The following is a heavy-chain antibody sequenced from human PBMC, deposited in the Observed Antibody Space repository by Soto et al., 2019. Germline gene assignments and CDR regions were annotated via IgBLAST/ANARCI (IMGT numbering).Heavy chain of an antibody. Sequence: EVQLVESGGGLVQPGGSLRLSCAASGFSFSDYYINWVRQAPGKGLEWVGRTRNKASSYTTEYAAFVKGRFTISRDDSKILIYLQMNSLKAADTAVYYCAREGSSSGPDYEYWGQGTLVTVSS. V-gene: IGHV3-72*01. CDR1: GFSFSDYY. CDR3: AREGSSSGPDYEY. D-gene: IGHD3-22*01. J-gene: IGHJ4*02. CDR2: TRNKASSYTT.